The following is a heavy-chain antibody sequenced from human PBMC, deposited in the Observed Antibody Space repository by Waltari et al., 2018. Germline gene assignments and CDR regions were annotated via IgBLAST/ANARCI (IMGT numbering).Heavy chain of an antibody. Sequence: QVQLVQSGTEVKKPGATVKVSCKTSGYTFISYSMHLVRQAPGQRPEWMGWINVGNGDTKYSQEFQGRVTITSDTFARTTYMELRSLRSEDMAVYFCARGSRLPFFDWWGQGTLVSVSA. J-gene: IGHJ4*02. D-gene: IGHD4-17*01. CDR3: ARGSRLPFFDW. V-gene: IGHV1-3*03. CDR2: INVGNGDT. CDR1: GYTFISYS.